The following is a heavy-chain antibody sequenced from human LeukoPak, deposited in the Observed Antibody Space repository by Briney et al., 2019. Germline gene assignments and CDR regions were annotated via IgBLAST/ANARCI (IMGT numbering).Heavy chain of an antibody. D-gene: IGHD3-22*01. CDR2: IIPIFGTA. Sequence: GASVKVSCKASGYTFTSYGINWVRQAPGQGLEWVGRIIPIFGTANYAQKFQGRVTITTDESTSTAYMELSSLRSEDTAVYYCARGVSGYQGYYNMDVWDKGTTVTVSS. J-gene: IGHJ6*03. CDR1: GYTFTSYG. V-gene: IGHV1-69*05. CDR3: ARGVSGYQGYYNMDV.